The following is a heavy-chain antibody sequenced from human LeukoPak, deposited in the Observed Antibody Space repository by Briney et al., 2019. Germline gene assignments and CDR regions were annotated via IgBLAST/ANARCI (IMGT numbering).Heavy chain of an antibody. J-gene: IGHJ4*02. D-gene: IGHD6-13*01. V-gene: IGHV4-59*01. CDR2: IYYSGST. Sequence: SETLSLTCTVSGASISSYYWSWIRQPPGKGLEWIGYIYYSGSTKYNPSLKGRVTISVDTSKSQFSLKVSSVTAEDTAVYYCASGPYPAAGTDRQFDYWGQGTLVTVSS. CDR1: GASISSYY. CDR3: ASGPYPAAGTDRQFDY.